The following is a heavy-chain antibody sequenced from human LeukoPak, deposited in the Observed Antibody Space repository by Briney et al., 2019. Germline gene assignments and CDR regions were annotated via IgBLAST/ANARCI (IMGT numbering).Heavy chain of an antibody. J-gene: IGHJ1*01. D-gene: IGHD6-6*01. CDR1: GFTFSSYG. V-gene: IGHV3-30*19. CDR2: ISYDGSNK. CDR3: ARDATIEDGSSLYFQH. Sequence: GGSLRLSCAASGFTFSSYGMHWVRQAPGKGLEWVAVISYDGSNKYYADSVKGRFTISRDNSKNTLYLQMNSLRAEDTAVYYCARDATIEDGSSLYFQHWGQGTLVTVSS.